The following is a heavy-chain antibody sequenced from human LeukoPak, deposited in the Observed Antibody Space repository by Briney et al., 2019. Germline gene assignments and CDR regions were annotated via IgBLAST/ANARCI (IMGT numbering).Heavy chain of an antibody. CDR1: GFTFSSYS. V-gene: IGHV3-21*01. J-gene: IGHJ4*02. D-gene: IGHD4-23*01. CDR2: ISSSSSYI. Sequence: GGSLRLSCAASGFTFSSYSMNWVRQAPGKGLEWVSSISSSSSYIYYADSVKGRFTISRDNAKNSLYMQMNSLRAEDTAVYYCASKGTVVPYFDYWGQGTLVTVSS. CDR3: ASKGTVVPYFDY.